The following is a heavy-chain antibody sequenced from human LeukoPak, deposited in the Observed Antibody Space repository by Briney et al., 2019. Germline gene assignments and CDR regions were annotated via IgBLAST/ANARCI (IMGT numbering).Heavy chain of an antibody. CDR1: GFNVSGNY. Sequence: GGSLRLSCAASGFNVSGNYMSWVRQAPGKGLEWVSVIYTGGGTDYADSVKGRFTISRDNAKNSLYLQMNSLRAEDTALYYCARGTAARFDPWGQGTLVTVSS. V-gene: IGHV3-53*01. D-gene: IGHD6-6*01. CDR2: IYTGGGT. J-gene: IGHJ5*02. CDR3: ARGTAARFDP.